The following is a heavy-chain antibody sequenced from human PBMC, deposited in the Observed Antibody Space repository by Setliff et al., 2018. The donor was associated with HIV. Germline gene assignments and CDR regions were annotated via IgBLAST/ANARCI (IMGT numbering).Heavy chain of an antibody. V-gene: IGHV3-74*01. CDR1: GVTFSSYW. CDR3: AKDRAGSGGSYALDF. CDR2: INNDGSRT. J-gene: IGHJ4*01. Sequence: CATSGVTFSSYWMHWVRQAPGKGLVWVSRINNDGSRTSYADSVKGRFIASTDNARNSLFLEMNSLRAEDTAIYYCAKDRAGSGGSYALDFWGHGTLVTVSS. D-gene: IGHD1-26*01.